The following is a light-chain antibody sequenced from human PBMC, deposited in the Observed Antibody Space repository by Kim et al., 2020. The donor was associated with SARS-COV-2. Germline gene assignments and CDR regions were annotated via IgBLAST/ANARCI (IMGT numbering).Light chain of an antibody. CDR3: QAWDRTTVV. CDR1: ILVDKY. CDR2: QDS. V-gene: IGLV3-1*01. J-gene: IGLJ2*01. Sequence: VSPGQTASNTCSGDILVDKYACWYQQKPGQSPVLVIYQDSKRPSGIPERFSGSNSGNTATLTISGTQAMDEADYYCQAWDRTTVVFGGGTQLTVL.